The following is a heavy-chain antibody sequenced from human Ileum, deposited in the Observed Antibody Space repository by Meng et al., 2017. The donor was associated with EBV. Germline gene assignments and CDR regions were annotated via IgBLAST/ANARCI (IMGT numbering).Heavy chain of an antibody. Sequence: GQRVESGGGLIQAGGCLRLSCVASGIAVSSSYMNWVRQAPGKGLEWVSVIYTSGTTYYTNSVKGRFTISRDIYKNTLYLQMNSLRAEDTAVYYCSRDLAGSDDYWGQGTLVTVSS. CDR1: GIAVSSSY. D-gene: IGHD1-14*01. J-gene: IGHJ4*02. CDR3: SRDLAGSDDY. CDR2: IYTSGTT. V-gene: IGHV3-53*01.